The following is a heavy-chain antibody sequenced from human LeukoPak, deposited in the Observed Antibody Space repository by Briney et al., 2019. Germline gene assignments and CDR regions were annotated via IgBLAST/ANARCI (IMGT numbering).Heavy chain of an antibody. Sequence: PGGSLRLSCAASGFTFSSYAMSWVRQAPGKGLEWVSAISGSGGSTFYADSVKGRFTISRDNSKNTLYLQMNSLRAEDTAVYYCARDQERFYQLPSYYYYYGMDAWGQGTTVTVPS. V-gene: IGHV3-23*01. CDR3: ARDQERFYQLPSYYYYYGMDA. D-gene: IGHD2-2*01. J-gene: IGHJ6*02. CDR1: GFTFSSYA. CDR2: ISGSGGST.